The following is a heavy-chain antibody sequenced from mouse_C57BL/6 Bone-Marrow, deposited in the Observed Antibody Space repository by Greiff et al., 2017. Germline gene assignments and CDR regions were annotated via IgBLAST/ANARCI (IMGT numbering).Heavy chain of an antibody. D-gene: IGHD2-4*01. CDR1: GFTFSDYG. CDR2: ISNLAYSI. CDR3: AVGNYGGYFDV. V-gene: IGHV5-15*01. Sequence: EVQLQESGGGLVQPGGSLKLSCAASGFTFSDYGMAWVRQAPRKGPEWVAFISNLAYSIYYADTVTGRFTISRENAKNTLYLEMSSLRSEDTAMDYCAVGNYGGYFDVWGTGTTVTVSS. J-gene: IGHJ1*03.